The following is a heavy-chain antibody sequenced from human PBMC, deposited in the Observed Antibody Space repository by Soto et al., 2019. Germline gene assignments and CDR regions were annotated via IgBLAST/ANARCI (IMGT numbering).Heavy chain of an antibody. J-gene: IGHJ6*02. D-gene: IGHD3-22*01. CDR2: IYYSGST. CDR1: GGSISSGGYY. CDR3: ARDSRVVVINGSPYYYYGMDV. V-gene: IGHV4-31*03. Sequence: SETLSLTCTVSGGSISSGGYYWSWIRQHPGKGLEWIGYIYYSGSTYYSPSLKSRVTISVDTSKNQFSLKLSSVTAADTAVYYCARDSRVVVINGSPYYYYGMDVWGQGTTVTVSS.